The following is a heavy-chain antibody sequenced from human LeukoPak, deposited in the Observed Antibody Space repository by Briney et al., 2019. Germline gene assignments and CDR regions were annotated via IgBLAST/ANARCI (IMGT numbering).Heavy chain of an antibody. Sequence: SETLSLTCTVSGDSISGYYWTRIRQPPGKGLEWIGYIYYSGSINYNPSLKSRITISVDTSKNQFSLKLSSVTAADTAVYYCARNVGSPIYYMDVWGKGTTVTVSS. CDR1: GDSISGYY. D-gene: IGHD6-13*01. V-gene: IGHV4-59*12. J-gene: IGHJ6*03. CDR2: IYYSGSI. CDR3: ARNVGSPIYYMDV.